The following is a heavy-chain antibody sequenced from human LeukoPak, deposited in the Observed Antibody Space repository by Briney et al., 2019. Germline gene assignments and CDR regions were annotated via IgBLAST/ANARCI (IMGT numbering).Heavy chain of an antibody. D-gene: IGHD3-10*01. CDR3: ARDFRFGSSRPGIIFDY. CDR2: IIPIFGTA. Sequence: SVKVSCKASGGTFSSYAIIWVRQAPGQGLERMGGIIPIFGTANYAQKFQGRVTITADESTSTAYMELSSLRSEDTAVYYCARDFRFGSSRPGIIFDYWGQGTLVTVSS. CDR1: GGTFSSYA. V-gene: IGHV1-69*13. J-gene: IGHJ4*02.